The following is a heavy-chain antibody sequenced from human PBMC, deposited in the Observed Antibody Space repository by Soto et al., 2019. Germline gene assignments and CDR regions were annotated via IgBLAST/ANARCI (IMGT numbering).Heavy chain of an antibody. J-gene: IGHJ6*02. V-gene: IGHV4-4*02. Sequence: QVQLQESGPGLVKPSGTLSLTCAVSGGSISSSNWWSWVRQPPGKGLEWIGEIYHSGSTNYNPSLKSRVTISVDKSKNQFSLKLSSVTAADTAVYYCARDLGWFGAKSNYYYYGMDVWGQGTTVTVSS. D-gene: IGHD3-10*01. CDR1: GGSISSSNW. CDR3: ARDLGWFGAKSNYYYYGMDV. CDR2: IYHSGST.